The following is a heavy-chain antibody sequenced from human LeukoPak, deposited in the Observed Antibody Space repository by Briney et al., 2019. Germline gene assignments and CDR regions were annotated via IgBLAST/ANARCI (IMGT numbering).Heavy chain of an antibody. V-gene: IGHV1-69*04. CDR2: IMPILGIA. CDR3: ARESGVFDY. CDR1: GGTFSSYA. J-gene: IGHJ4*02. D-gene: IGHD7-27*01. Sequence: SVKVSCKASGGTFSSYAISWVRQAPGQGLEWMGRIMPILGIANYAQKFQGRVTITADKSTSTAYMELSSLRSEDTAVYYCARESGVFDYWGQGTLVTVSS.